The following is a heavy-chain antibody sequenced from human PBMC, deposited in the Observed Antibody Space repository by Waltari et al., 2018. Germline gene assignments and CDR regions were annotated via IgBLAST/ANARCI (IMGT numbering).Heavy chain of an antibody. J-gene: IGHJ4*02. D-gene: IGHD6-13*01. CDR2: IKTDGSET. Sequence: EVQVVESGGCLVQPGGSLRISCAASGFTVSRPWMTWVRQAPGKGLEWVANIKTDGSETYYVYSVKGRFTISRDNTNNSLYLQMSSLRAEDTAVYYCAIGGVETSWYWRYWGQGTLVTVSS. CDR1: GFTVSRPW. V-gene: IGHV3-7*01. CDR3: AIGGVETSWYWRY.